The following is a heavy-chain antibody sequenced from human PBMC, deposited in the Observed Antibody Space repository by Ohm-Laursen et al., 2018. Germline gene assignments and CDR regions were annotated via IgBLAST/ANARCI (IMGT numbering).Heavy chain of an antibody. J-gene: IGHJ4*02. CDR2: ISNDGSNK. V-gene: IGHV3-30*03. CDR3: AITDPSY. CDR1: GFTFSSYG. Sequence: SLRLSCAASGFTFSSYGMHWVRQAPGKGLEWVAVISNDGSNKYYADSVKGRFTISRDNSKNTLYLQMNSLRAEDTAVYYCAITDPSYWGQGTLVTVSS.